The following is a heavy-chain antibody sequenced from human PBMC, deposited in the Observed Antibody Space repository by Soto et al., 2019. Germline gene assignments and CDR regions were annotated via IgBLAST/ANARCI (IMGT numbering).Heavy chain of an antibody. D-gene: IGHD4-17*01. V-gene: IGHV1-46*01. CDR3: ARGVTIGAMDV. J-gene: IGHJ6*02. Sequence: ASVKVSCKASGYTFTGYYMHWVRQAPGQGLEWMGIINPGGGSTNYAQKFQGRVTMTRDTSTSTVYMELSSLRSDDTAVYYCARGVTIGAMDVWGQGTTVTVSS. CDR2: INPGGGST. CDR1: GYTFTGYY.